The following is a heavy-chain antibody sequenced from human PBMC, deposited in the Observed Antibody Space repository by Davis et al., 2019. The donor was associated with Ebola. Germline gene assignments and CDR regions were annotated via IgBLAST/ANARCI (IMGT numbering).Heavy chain of an antibody. Sequence: PGGPLRPSCPASGFTFSTYWMSWVRQAPGKGLAWVAFIRSEATSQHYGKSVQGRFFISRDDSKNTLYLQMNSLRVDDTAVYFCARDGPKDDVDYWGQGTLGTVSA. D-gene: IGHD2-15*01. J-gene: IGHJ4*02. CDR2: IRSEATSQ. V-gene: IGHV3-30*02. CDR1: GFTFSTYW. CDR3: ARDGPKDDVDY.